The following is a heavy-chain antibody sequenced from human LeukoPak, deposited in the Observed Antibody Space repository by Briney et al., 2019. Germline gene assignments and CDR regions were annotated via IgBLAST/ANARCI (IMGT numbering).Heavy chain of an antibody. D-gene: IGHD3-22*01. CDR1: GYTFTGYY. CDR2: MNPNSGNT. J-gene: IGHJ5*02. V-gene: IGHV1-8*02. Sequence: ASVKVSCKASGYTFTGYYMHWVRQAPGQGLEWMGWMNPNSGNTGYAQKFQGRVTMTRNTSISTAYMELSSLRSEDTAVYYCARGTYYYDSSPAEGFDPWGQGTLVTVSS. CDR3: ARGTYYYDSSPAEGFDP.